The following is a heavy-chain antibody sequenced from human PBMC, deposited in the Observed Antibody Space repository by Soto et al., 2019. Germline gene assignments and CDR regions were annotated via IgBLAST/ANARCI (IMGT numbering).Heavy chain of an antibody. J-gene: IGHJ5*02. Sequence: SETLSLTCTVFGGSVSIGDYLWSWIRQRPGKGLEWIGYIHDSGNTYYNPSLKSRVAISLDTSKNQFSLKVTSMTAADTAVYFCARARGGDSGDYASLFDRWGQGNLVTVSS. CDR2: IHDSGNT. CDR3: ARARGGDSGDYASLFDR. CDR1: GGSVSIGDYL. D-gene: IGHD4-17*01. V-gene: IGHV4-30-4*01.